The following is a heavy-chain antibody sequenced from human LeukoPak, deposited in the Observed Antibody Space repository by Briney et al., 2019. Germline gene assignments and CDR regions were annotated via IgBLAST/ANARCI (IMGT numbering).Heavy chain of an antibody. CDR1: GGSISSSTYY. CDR3: ARVAVVNQVDY. V-gene: IGHV4-39*07. J-gene: IGHJ4*02. CDR2: IYHSGTT. D-gene: IGHD4-23*01. Sequence: SETLSLTCTVSGGSISSSTYYWGWIRQPPGKGLEWIGNIYHSGTTYYNPSLKSRVTLSLGTSKNQFSLKLSSVTAADTAVCYCARVAVVNQVDYWGQGSLVIVSS.